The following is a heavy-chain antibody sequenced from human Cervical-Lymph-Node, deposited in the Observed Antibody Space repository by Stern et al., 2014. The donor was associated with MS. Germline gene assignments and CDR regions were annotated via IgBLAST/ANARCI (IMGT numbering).Heavy chain of an antibody. Sequence: QVQLQESGPGLVKPSQTLSLTCTVSGGSISSGNYYWSWIRQPAGEGLEWIGRIYSSGSTQYNPPLKSRVPLSADTSTNQFSLRLSSVTAADTAVYYCARGNYDVLTDNGGHGFDIWGQGTMVTVSS. CDR3: ARGNYDVLTDNGGHGFDI. J-gene: IGHJ3*02. CDR2: IYSSGST. D-gene: IGHD3-9*01. CDR1: GGSISSGNYY. V-gene: IGHV4-61*02.